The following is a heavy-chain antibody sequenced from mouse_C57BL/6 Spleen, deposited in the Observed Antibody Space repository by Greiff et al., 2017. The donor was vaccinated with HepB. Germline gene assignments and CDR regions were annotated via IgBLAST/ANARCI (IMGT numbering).Heavy chain of an antibody. CDR2: IDPSDSYT. CDR3: GREGPH. CDR1: GYTFTSYW. J-gene: IGHJ2*01. D-gene: IGHD3-3*01. V-gene: IGHV1-50*01. Sequence: VQLQQSGAELVKPGASVKLSCKASGYTFTSYWMQWVKQRPGQGLEWIGEIDPSDSYTNYNQKFKGKATLTVDTSSSTAYLQLSSLTSEDSAVYYCGREGPHLGQGTTLTVSA.